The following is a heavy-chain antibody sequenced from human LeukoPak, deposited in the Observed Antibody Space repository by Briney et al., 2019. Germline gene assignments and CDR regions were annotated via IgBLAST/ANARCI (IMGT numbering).Heavy chain of an antibody. CDR3: ARHSRNCSGGYCYLYY. CDR1: GGSISSDSYY. Sequence: SGTLSLTCAVSGGSISSDSYYWGWIRQPPGEGLEWIGSIYSGGTTYYNPSLKSRVTISVDTSKNQFSLKLTSVTAADAAAYYCARHSRNCSGGYCYLYYWGQGTLVTVSS. CDR2: IYSGGTT. J-gene: IGHJ4*02. V-gene: IGHV4-39*01. D-gene: IGHD2-15*01.